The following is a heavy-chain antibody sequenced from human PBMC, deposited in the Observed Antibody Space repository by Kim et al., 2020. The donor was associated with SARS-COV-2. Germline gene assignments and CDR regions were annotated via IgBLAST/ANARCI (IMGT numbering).Heavy chain of an antibody. CDR1: GYTFTSHS. V-gene: IGHV1-3*01. CDR3: AREQSRGADLDY. CDR2: IVVGSGNT. J-gene: IGHJ4*02. Sequence: ASVKVSCKASGYTFTSHSVFWLRQAPGQRLEWVGYIVVGSGNTRYSPSLQGRVTITRDTSASTAYMELSSLRSEDTAFYYCAREQSRGADLDYWGQGSLVTVSS.